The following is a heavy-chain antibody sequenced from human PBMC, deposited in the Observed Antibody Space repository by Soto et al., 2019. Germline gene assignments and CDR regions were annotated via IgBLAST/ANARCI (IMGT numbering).Heavy chain of an antibody. CDR1: GGSISSANW. CDR2: IYYRGNT. Sequence: SETLSLTCAVSGGSISSANWWTSVRQSPGRGLEWIGNIYYRGNTYYNPSLKSRRIISIDSSKNQFSLQVGSVTAADTAVYYCASSSLYGMDVWGQGTTV. CDR3: ASSSLYGMDV. V-gene: IGHV4-4*02. J-gene: IGHJ6*02.